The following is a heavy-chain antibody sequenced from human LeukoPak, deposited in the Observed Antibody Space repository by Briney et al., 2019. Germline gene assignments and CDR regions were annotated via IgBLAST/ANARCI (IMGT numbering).Heavy chain of an antibody. CDR3: ARGLYGDYGDY. D-gene: IGHD4-17*01. V-gene: IGHV4-61*02. J-gene: IGHJ4*02. CDR2: IYTSVST. CDR1: GGSISSGSYY. Sequence: SETLSLTCTVSGGSISSGSYYWSWLRQPAGKGLEWIGRIYTSVSTNYNPSLKSRVTISVDTPKNQFSLNLSSETAADTAVYYCARGLYGDYGDYWGQGTLVTVSS.